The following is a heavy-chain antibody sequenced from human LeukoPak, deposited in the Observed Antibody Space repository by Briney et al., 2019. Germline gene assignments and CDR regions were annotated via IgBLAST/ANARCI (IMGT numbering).Heavy chain of an antibody. J-gene: IGHJ3*02. Sequence: PGGSLRLSCAASGFTFSDYGMSWVRQAPGKGLEWVSSISSTGGTTYYADSVKGRFTISRDNSRSMVWLQMNSLTAEDTAMYYCGRDLNWGAFDIRGLGTLVTVSS. CDR1: GFTFSDYG. D-gene: IGHD7-27*01. V-gene: IGHV3-23*01. CDR2: ISSTGGTT. CDR3: GRDLNWGAFDI.